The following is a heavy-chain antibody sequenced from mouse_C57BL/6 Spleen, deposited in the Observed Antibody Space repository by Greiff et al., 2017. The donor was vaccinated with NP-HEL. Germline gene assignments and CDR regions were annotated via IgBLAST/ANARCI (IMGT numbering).Heavy chain of an antibody. CDR2: INPNNGGT. CDR1: GYTFTDYN. Sequence: VQLQQSGPELVKPGASVTMSCKASGYTFTDYNMHWVKQSHGKSLEWIGYINPNNGGTSYNQKFKGKATLTVNKSYSTAYMERRSLTSEYAAVYYCARTYYDYDGAMDYWGQGTSVTVSS. V-gene: IGHV1-22*01. J-gene: IGHJ4*01. CDR3: ARTYYDYDGAMDY. D-gene: IGHD2-4*01.